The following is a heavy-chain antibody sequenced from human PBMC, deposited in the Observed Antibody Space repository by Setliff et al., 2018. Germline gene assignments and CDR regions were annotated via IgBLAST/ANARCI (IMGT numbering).Heavy chain of an antibody. Sequence: ASVKVSCKASGYTFTIYAIHWVRQAPGQRLEWMGWINAGNGNTKYSQKFQGRVTITRDTSASTAYMELSSLRSEDTAVYYCARDFLGATASFDIWGQGTMVTVSS. J-gene: IGHJ3*02. D-gene: IGHD3-3*01. CDR3: ARDFLGATASFDI. V-gene: IGHV1-3*01. CDR2: INAGNGNT. CDR1: GYTFTIYA.